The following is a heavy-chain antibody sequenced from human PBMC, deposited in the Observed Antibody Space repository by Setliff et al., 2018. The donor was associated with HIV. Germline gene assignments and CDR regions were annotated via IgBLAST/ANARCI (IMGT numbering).Heavy chain of an antibody. CDR2: IRQDGNEK. Sequence: SGGSLRLSCVASGFTFSNYWMSWVRQAPGKGLEWVANIRQDGNEKYVIDSVKGRFIISRDNSKNSMYLQMNNLRAEDTALYYCARLSNPRYDSGNYPPYALDLWGQGTMVTVS. V-gene: IGHV3-7*01. J-gene: IGHJ3*01. CDR3: ARLSNPRYDSGNYPPYALDL. CDR1: GFTFSNYW. D-gene: IGHD3-10*01.